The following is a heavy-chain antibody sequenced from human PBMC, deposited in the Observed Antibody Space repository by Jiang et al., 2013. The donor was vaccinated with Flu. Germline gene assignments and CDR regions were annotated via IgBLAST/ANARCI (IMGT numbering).Heavy chain of an antibody. CDR1: GFTFSTYG. Sequence: VQLLESGGGLVKPGGSLRLSCAASGFTFSTYGMNWVRQAPGKGLEWVSFISSSGSYIYYADSVRGRFTISRDNAKNSLYLQMNSLRAEDTAVYYCAREKSGTNYGMDVWGQGTTVTVSS. J-gene: IGHJ6*02. CDR2: ISSSGSYI. CDR3: AREKSGTNYGMDV. D-gene: IGHD1-1*01. V-gene: IGHV3-21*01.